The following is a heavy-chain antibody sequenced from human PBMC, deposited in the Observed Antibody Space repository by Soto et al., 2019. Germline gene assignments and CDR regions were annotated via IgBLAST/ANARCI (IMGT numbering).Heavy chain of an antibody. Sequence: EVQLVEAGGGLIQPGGYLRLSCAASGFTVSSNYMSWVRQAPGKGLERVSVIYSGGSTYYADSVKGRFTISRDNSKNTLYLQMNSLRAEDTAVYYCARGRVAAVLALDIWGQGTMVTVAS. CDR3: ARGRVAAVLALDI. D-gene: IGHD6-13*01. J-gene: IGHJ3*02. CDR2: IYSGGST. CDR1: GFTVSSNY. V-gene: IGHV3-53*01.